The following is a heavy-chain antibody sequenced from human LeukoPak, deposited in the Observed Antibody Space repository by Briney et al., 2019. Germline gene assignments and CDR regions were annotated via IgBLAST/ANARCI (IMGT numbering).Heavy chain of an antibody. J-gene: IGHJ4*02. CDR3: ARAVAPYYFDY. CDR1: GGSISSYY. CDR2: IYYSGST. Sequence: SETLSLTCTVSGGSISSYYWSWIRQPPWKGLEWIGYIYYSGSTNYNPSLKSRVTISVDTSKNQFSLKLSSVTAADTAVYYCARAVAPYYFDYWGQGTLVTVSS. V-gene: IGHV4-59*01. D-gene: IGHD6-19*01.